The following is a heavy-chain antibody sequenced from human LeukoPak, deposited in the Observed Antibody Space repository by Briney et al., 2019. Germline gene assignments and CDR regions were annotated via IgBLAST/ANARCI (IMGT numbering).Heavy chain of an antibody. CDR3: ASNQWPSWYFDL. Sequence: SETLPLTCSVSGGSISCNGYYWGWIRQPPGKGLEWIGSIYYSGSTFDNPSLKSRVTISIDKSRNQFSLKLSSVTAADTAVYYCASNQWPSWYFDLWGRGTLVTVSA. D-gene: IGHD6-19*01. V-gene: IGHV4-39*07. CDR2: IYYSGST. J-gene: IGHJ2*01. CDR1: GGSISCNGYY.